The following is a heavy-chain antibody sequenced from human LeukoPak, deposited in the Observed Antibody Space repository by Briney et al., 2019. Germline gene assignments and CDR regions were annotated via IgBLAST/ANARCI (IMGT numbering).Heavy chain of an antibody. CDR2: ITGSGDRT. V-gene: IGHV3-23*01. J-gene: IGHJ6*03. Sequence: GGSLRLSCAASGFTFSSYGMHWVRQALGKGLEWVSAITGSGDRTYYADSVKGRFTISRDNSKNTLYLQMNSLRAEDTALYYCAKEGGQQLDYYYYYMDVWGKGTTVTISS. CDR1: GFTFSSYG. D-gene: IGHD6-13*01. CDR3: AKEGGQQLDYYYYYMDV.